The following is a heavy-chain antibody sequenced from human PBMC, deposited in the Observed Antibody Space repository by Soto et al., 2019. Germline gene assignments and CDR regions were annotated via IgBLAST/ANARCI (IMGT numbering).Heavy chain of an antibody. J-gene: IGHJ4*02. CDR3: AKDRRDGEYNSVYDF. CDR2: MSCDGTYK. V-gene: IGHV3-30*18. D-gene: IGHD4-17*01. CDR1: GFRFSDYG. Sequence: QVQLAESGGGVVQPGRSLRLSCVGSGFRFSDYGMHWVRQAPGKGLEWVAMMSCDGTYKYYADSVKGRFIISRDNSKNTLYLQMNSLRAEDTAVYYCAKDRRDGEYNSVYDFWGQGTLVTVSS.